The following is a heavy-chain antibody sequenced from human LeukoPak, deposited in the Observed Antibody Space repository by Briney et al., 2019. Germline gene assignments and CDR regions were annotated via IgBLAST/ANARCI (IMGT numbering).Heavy chain of an antibody. D-gene: IGHD2-21*02. J-gene: IGHJ3*02. V-gene: IGHV4-4*07. Sequence: PSETLSLTCTVSGGSISSYYWSWIRQPAGKGLEWIGRIDTSGNTNYKPSLKSRVTMSVDTSKNQFSLKLSSVTAADTAVYYCAGAYCGGDCYSGRAFDIWGQGTMVTVSS. CDR1: GGSISSYY. CDR2: IDTSGNT. CDR3: AGAYCGGDCYSGRAFDI.